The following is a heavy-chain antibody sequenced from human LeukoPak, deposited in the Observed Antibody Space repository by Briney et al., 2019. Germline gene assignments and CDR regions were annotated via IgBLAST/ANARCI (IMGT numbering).Heavy chain of an antibody. Sequence: ASVKVSCKASGDIFTGSFIHWVRQAPGQGLEWMGWINSHTGGTKLAQKFQGRVTMTRDTSISTAYMELSSLRSDDTAVYYCARAFPFPYWGKGTPVPFSS. J-gene: IGHJ4*02. V-gene: IGHV1-2*02. CDR1: GDIFTGSF. D-gene: IGHD3-16*01. CDR2: INSHTGGT. CDR3: ARAFPFPY.